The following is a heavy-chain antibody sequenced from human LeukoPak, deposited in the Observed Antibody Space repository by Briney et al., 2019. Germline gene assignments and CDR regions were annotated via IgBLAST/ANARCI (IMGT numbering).Heavy chain of an antibody. D-gene: IGHD2-15*01. Sequence: GGSLRLSYAASGFTFRAYAMSWVRQAPGKGLEWVSLISASGDTTYYADSVKGRFTISRDDSRNTLYLQMSSLRAEDTAVYYCALGYCSGGDCYAKPYYFDHWGQGTLVTVSS. CDR1: GFTFRAYA. V-gene: IGHV3-23*01. CDR3: ALGYCSGGDCYAKPYYFDH. J-gene: IGHJ4*02. CDR2: ISASGDTT.